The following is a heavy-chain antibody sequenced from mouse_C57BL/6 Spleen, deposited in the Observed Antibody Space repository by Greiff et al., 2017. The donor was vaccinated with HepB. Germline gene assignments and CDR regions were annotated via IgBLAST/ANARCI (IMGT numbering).Heavy chain of an antibody. Sequence: QVQLQQSGAELVRPGASVKLSCKASGYTFTDYYINWVKQRPGQGLEWIARIYPGSGNTYYNEKFKGKATLTAEKSSSTAYMQLSSLTSEDSAVYFCAREDYYGRYFDYWGQGTTLTVSS. CDR2: IYPGSGNT. D-gene: IGHD1-1*01. V-gene: IGHV1-76*01. CDR1: GYTFTDYY. J-gene: IGHJ2*01. CDR3: AREDYYGRYFDY.